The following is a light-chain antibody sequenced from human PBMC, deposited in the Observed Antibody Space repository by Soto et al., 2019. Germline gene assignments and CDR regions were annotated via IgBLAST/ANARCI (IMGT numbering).Light chain of an antibody. J-gene: IGKJ2*01. V-gene: IGKV3-15*01. CDR3: QQYNTWHRT. Sequence: ETVLTQSPATLSVSAGEGATLSCRASQSVSINLAWYQQKPGQAPRLLIYGASTRATGIPARFSGSGSGTEFTLTISSLQSEDLAVYYCQQYNTWHRTYGQGTKLEIK. CDR1: QSVSIN. CDR2: GAS.